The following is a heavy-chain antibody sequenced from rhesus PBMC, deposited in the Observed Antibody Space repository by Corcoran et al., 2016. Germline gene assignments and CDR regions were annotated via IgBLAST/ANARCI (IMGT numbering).Heavy chain of an antibody. CDR3: ARGSSDRSVDY. CDR2: IYVSSTST. D-gene: IGHD6S26*01. Sequence: QLQLQESGPGLVKPSETLSLTCAVSGGSISDSYRWSWIRQPPGKGLEWIGYIYVSSTSTNYNPSLKRRVTISKDTSKNQFSLKLSSVTAADTAVYYCARGSSDRSVDYWGQGVLVTVSS. J-gene: IGHJ4*01. V-gene: IGHV4S10*01. CDR1: GGSISDSYR.